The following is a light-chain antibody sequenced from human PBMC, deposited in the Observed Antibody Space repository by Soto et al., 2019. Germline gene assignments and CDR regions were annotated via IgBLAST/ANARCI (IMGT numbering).Light chain of an antibody. Sequence: DIVMTQSPLSLPVTPGDPASISCNSSQSLLQSNGYNYLDWYLQKPGQSPQLLIYFGSYRASGVPDRFSGSGSCTDFTLKIRRVEAEDVAIYYCMQAQQTPPTFGQGTKVEIK. CDR3: MQAQQTPPT. CDR1: QSLLQSNGYNY. CDR2: FGS. J-gene: IGKJ1*01. V-gene: IGKV2-28*01.